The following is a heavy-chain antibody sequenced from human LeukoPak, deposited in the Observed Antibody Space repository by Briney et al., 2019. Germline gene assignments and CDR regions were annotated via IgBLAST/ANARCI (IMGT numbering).Heavy chain of an antibody. V-gene: IGHV3-11*06. D-gene: IGHD2-21*01. CDR1: GFSLNEYY. J-gene: IGHJ4*02. CDR2: ISSRNTYT. Sequence: PGGSLRLSCAVSGFSLNEYYMSRIRQAPGKGLEWVSYISSRNTYTSYADSVKGRFTISRDNAKNSLYLQMNSLRTEDTAMYYCTRDQGEWGQGALVTVSA. CDR3: TRDQGE.